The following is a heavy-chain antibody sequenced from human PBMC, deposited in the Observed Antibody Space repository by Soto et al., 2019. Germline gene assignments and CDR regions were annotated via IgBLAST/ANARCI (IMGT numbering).Heavy chain of an antibody. CDR3: ARDFSGPMDY. CDR1: GYTFTSYY. CDR2: IYPSGGST. D-gene: IGHD3-10*01. Sequence: ASVNVSCKASGYTFTSYYMHWVRQAPGQGLEWMGIIYPSGGSTRNAQKFQGRVTMTRDTSTSTVYMELSSLRSEDTAVYYCARDFSGPMDYWGRGTLVTVSS. J-gene: IGHJ4*02. V-gene: IGHV1-46*01.